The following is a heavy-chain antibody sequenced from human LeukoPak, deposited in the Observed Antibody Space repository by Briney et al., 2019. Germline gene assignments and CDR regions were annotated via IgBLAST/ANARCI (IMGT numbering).Heavy chain of an antibody. J-gene: IGHJ3*02. V-gene: IGHV3-30*02. CDR2: IWYDGSNK. CDR1: GFTFSSYG. CDR3: AKDYLGASHTFDI. D-gene: IGHD1-26*01. Sequence: GGSLRLSCAASGFTFSSYGMHWVRQAPGKGLEWVAVIWYDGSNKYYADSVKGRFTISRDNSKNTLYLQMTSLRGEDTAVYYCAKDYLGASHTFDIWGQGTMVTVSS.